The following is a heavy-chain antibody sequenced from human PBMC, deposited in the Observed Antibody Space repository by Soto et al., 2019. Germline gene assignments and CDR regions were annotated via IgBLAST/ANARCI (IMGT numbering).Heavy chain of an antibody. CDR1: GFTFSSYA. D-gene: IGHD1-26*01. J-gene: IGHJ4*02. V-gene: IGHV3-30-3*01. CDR3: ARDRRSSGSYLDY. CDR2: ISYDGSNK. Sequence: QVQLVESGGGVVQPGRSLRLSCAASGFTFSSYAMHWVRQAPGKGLEWVAVISYDGSNKYYADSVKGRFTISRDKSKNTLYLQMNSLRAEDTAVYYCARDRRSSGSYLDYWGQGTLVTVSS.